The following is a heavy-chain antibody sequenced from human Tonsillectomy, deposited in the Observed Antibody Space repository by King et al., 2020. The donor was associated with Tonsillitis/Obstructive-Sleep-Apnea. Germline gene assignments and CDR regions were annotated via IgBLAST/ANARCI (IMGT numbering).Heavy chain of an antibody. CDR1: GGSISSSSYY. CDR3: VGRGYAGYYYYYYMDV. Sequence: LQLQESGPGLVKPSETLSLTCTVSGGSISSSSYYWGWIRQPPGKGLEWIGSIYYSGSTYYNPSLKSRVTISVDTSKNQFSLKLNSVAAADTAVYYCVGRGYAGYYYYYYMDVWGKGTTVTVSS. D-gene: IGHD5-12*01. CDR2: IYYSGST. J-gene: IGHJ6*03. V-gene: IGHV4-39*01.